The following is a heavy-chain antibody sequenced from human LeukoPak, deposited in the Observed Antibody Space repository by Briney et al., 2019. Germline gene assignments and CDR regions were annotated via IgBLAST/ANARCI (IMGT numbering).Heavy chain of an antibody. J-gene: IGHJ3*02. V-gene: IGHV4-39*01. CDR2: MYYSGST. CDR1: GGSISSSSYY. D-gene: IGHD5-24*01. Sequence: KASETLSLTCTVSGGSISSSSYYWGWIRQPPGKGLEWIGSMYYSGSTYYNPSLKSRVTISVDTSKNQFSLELTSVTAADTAVYYCARHVTISGPYDASDIWGQGTMVTVPP. CDR3: ARHVTISGPYDASDI.